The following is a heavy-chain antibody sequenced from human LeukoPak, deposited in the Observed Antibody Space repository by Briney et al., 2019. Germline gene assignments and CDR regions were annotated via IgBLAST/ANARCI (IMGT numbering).Heavy chain of an antibody. CDR2: IYSSVST. CDR3: ARGGSYGYFDY. D-gene: IGHD1-26*01. CDR1: GDSINDHY. V-gene: IGHV4-4*09. Sequence: PSETLSLTCTVSGDSINDHYWSWIRQPPGEGLEWIGYIYSSVSTNYNPSLKSRVTMSVDTSKNQFSLKLSSVTAADTAVYYCARGGSYGYFDYWGQGTLVTVSS. J-gene: IGHJ4*02.